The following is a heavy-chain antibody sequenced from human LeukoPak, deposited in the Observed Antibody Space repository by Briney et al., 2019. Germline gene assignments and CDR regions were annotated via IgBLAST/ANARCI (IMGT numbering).Heavy chain of an antibody. Sequence: PGRSLRLSCAASGVTFSSYGMHWVRQAPGKGLEWVADISYDGSNKYYADSEKGRFTISRDNSKNTLYLQMNSLRAEDTAVYYCAKDWVLCFGEPGGGMDAWGQGTTVTVSS. CDR1: GVTFSSYG. J-gene: IGHJ6*02. V-gene: IGHV3-30*18. CDR2: ISYDGSNK. D-gene: IGHD3-10*01. CDR3: AKDWVLCFGEPGGGMDA.